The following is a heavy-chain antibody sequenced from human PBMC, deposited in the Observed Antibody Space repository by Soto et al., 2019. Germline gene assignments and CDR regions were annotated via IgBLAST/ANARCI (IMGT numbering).Heavy chain of an antibody. CDR1: RFTFSSYA. J-gene: IGHJ2*01. CDR2: ISSNGGST. CDR3: ARVGMAYSGSWYDRPQDWYFDL. D-gene: IGHD6-13*01. Sequence: EVQLVESGGGLVQPGGSLRLSCAASRFTFSSYAMHWVRQAPGKGLEYVSAISSNGGSTYYANSVKGRFTISRDNSKNTLYLQMGSLRAEDMAMYYCARVGMAYSGSWYDRPQDWYFDLWGRGTLVTVSS. V-gene: IGHV3-64*01.